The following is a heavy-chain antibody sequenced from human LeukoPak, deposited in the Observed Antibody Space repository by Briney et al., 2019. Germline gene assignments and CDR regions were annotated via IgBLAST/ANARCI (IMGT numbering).Heavy chain of an antibody. CDR2: IRNKANSYAT. J-gene: IGHJ6*02. CDR3: TRRVGDSYFYGMDV. CDR1: GFTFSASP. V-gene: IGHV3-73*01. D-gene: IGHD5/OR15-5a*01. Sequence: GGSLTLSCAASGFTFSASPIHWVRQAPGKGLEWVGRIRNKANSYATAYAESVKGRYTISRDDSENTAYLQMNSLKTEDTAVYYCTRRVGDSYFYGMDVWGQGTPVTVSS.